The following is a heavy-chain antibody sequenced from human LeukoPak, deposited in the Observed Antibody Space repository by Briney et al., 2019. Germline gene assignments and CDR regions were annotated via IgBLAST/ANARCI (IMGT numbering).Heavy chain of an antibody. V-gene: IGHV5-51*01. D-gene: IGHD5-24*01. CDR3: ALQPNYPGGD. CDR2: IYPGDSDT. CDR1: GYSFTSYW. J-gene: IGHJ4*02. Sequence: GESLKISSKGSGYSFTSYWIGWMRQMPGKGLEWMGIIYPGDSDTRYSPSFQGKVTISADKSISTAYLQWSSLKASDTAMYYCALQPNYPGGDWGQGTLVAVFS.